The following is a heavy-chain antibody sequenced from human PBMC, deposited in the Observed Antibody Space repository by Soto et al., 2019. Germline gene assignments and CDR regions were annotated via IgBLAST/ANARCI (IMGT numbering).Heavy chain of an antibody. V-gene: IGHV3-30-3*01. CDR2: ISYDGTRR. CDR3: ARDRYGDSFYGLDA. Sequence: HPGGSLRLSCAVSGVIFRTYAFHWVRQAPGRGLDWVSVISYDGTRRSYADSVRGRFTISRDNSKNTLYLQMNSLRTEDTAIYYCARDRYGDSFYGLDAWGQGTTVTVSS. J-gene: IGHJ6*02. CDR1: GVIFRTYA. D-gene: IGHD4-17*01.